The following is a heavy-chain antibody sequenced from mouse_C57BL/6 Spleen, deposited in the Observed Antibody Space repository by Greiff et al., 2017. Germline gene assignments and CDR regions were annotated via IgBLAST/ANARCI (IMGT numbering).Heavy chain of an antibody. CDR2: IDPSDSYT. V-gene: IGHV1-50*01. J-gene: IGHJ2*01. CDR3: ARRGTGYYFDY. D-gene: IGHD2-14*01. Sequence: VHLVESGAELVKPGASVKLSCKASGYTFTSYWMQWVKQRPGQGLEWIGEIDPSDSYTNYNQKFKGKATLTVDTSSSTAYMQLSSLTSEDSAVYYCARRGTGYYFDYWGQGTTLTVSS. CDR1: GYTFTSYW.